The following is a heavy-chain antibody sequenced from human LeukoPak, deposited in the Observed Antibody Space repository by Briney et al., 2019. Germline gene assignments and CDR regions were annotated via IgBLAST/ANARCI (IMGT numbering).Heavy chain of an antibody. V-gene: IGHV4-4*07. CDR1: GGSFSNYY. Sequence: NPSETLPLTCTVSGGSFSNYYWSWIRQPAGKGLEWIGRIYTSGSTNYNPSVKSRVTMSVDTSNNQFSLKLTSVTAADTAVYYCARQPPQYYGMDVWGQGTTVTVSS. CDR3: ARQPPQYYGMDV. D-gene: IGHD1-14*01. J-gene: IGHJ6*02. CDR2: IYTSGST.